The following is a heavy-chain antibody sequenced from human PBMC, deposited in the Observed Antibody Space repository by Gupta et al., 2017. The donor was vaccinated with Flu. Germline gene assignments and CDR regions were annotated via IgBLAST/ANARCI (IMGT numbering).Heavy chain of an antibody. J-gene: IGHJ5*02. V-gene: IGHV3-23*01. Sequence: EVQLLESGGDLVQPGESLRLSCSASGFTFSLYTMHWVRQAPGKGLEWVSAITGGNGGIYYRDSMRCRFTISRDNSKKMLYLEMRRLGVEDTAVYYCARQFYGSGRNWLDTWGQGTLVTVSS. CDR2: ITGGNGGI. D-gene: IGHD3-10*01. CDR3: ARQFYGSGRNWLDT. CDR1: GFTFSLYT.